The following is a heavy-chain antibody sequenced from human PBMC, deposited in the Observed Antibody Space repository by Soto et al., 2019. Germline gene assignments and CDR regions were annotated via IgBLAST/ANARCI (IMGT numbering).Heavy chain of an antibody. V-gene: IGHV3-23*05. CDR1: GFSFSDYS. J-gene: IGHJ4*02. CDR3: KDDRVPDAISSCDY. CDR2: IDLSGTTK. D-gene: IGHD2-21*01. Sequence: GGALRLSCAASGFSFSDYSINWVRQAPGKRVEWVAFIDLSGTTKDYKEPVKGGFTISKDNSMQPAYLHMNRLRDEDAPVYYCKDDRVPDAISSCDYLGQGALVTVFS.